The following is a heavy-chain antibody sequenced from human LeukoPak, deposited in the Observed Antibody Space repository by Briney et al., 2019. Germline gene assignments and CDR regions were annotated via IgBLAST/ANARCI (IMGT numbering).Heavy chain of an antibody. D-gene: IGHD2-2*01. V-gene: IGHV4-34*01. CDR2: INHSGST. J-gene: IGHJ6*02. Sequence: SETLSLTCAVYGGSFSGYYWSWIRQPPGKGLEWIGGINHSGSTNYNPSLKSRVTISVDTSKNQFSLKLSSVTAADTAVYYCARGKYCSSTSCYYYYYYGMAVWGQGTTVTVSS. CDR1: GGSFSGYY. CDR3: ARGKYCSSTSCYYYYYYGMAV.